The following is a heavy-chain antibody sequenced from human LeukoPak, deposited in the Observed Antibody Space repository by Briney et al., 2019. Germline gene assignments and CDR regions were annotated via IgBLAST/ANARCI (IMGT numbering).Heavy chain of an antibody. CDR3: ATYDNWVAGDV. CDR1: GFTFKDYW. J-gene: IGHJ6*02. D-gene: IGHD1-1*01. Sequence: GPSLRLSCAASGFTFKDYWMSWVRQAPGKGPEWVADINKEGNEEHFVDSVKGRFTVSRDNAKNSLFLQMNSLRVEDTAVYYCATYDNWVAGDVWGQGTTVSVSS. V-gene: IGHV3-7*01. CDR2: INKEGNEE.